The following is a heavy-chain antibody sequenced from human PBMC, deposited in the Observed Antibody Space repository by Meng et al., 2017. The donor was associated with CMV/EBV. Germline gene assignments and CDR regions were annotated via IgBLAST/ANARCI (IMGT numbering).Heavy chain of an antibody. V-gene: IGHV2-70D*14. D-gene: IGHD1-1*01. Sequence: SGPTLVKPTQTLTLTCTFSGFSLSTSGMRVSWIRQPPGKALEWLARIDWDDDKFYSTSLKTRLTISKDTSKNQVDLTMTNMDPVDTATYYCARINELNLDYWGQGTLVTVSS. CDR3: ARINELNLDY. CDR2: IDWDDDK. J-gene: IGHJ4*02. CDR1: GFSLSTSGMR.